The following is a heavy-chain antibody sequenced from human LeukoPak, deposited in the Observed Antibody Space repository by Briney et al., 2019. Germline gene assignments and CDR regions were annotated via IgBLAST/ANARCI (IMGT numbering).Heavy chain of an antibody. J-gene: IGHJ5*02. CDR2: INHSGST. CDR1: GGSFSGYY. CDR3: ARASRGYSRFDP. Sequence: SETLSLTCAVYGGSFSGYYWSWIRQPPGKGLEWIGEINHSGSTNYNPSLKSRVTISVDTSKNQFSLKLSSVTAADTAVYYCARASRGYSRFDPWGQGNLVTASS. V-gene: IGHV4-34*01. D-gene: IGHD3-22*01.